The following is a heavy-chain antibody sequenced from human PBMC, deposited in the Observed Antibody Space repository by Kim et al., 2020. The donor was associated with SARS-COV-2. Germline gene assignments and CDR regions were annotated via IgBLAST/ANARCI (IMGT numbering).Heavy chain of an antibody. J-gene: IGHJ3*02. V-gene: IGHV4-61*02. CDR1: GGSISSGSYY. Sequence: SETLSLTCTVSGGSISSGSYYWSWIRQPAGKGLEWIGRIYTSGSTNYNPSLKSRVTISVDTSKNQFSLKLSSVTAADTAVYYCARGGPRYCSSTSCYDGAFDIWGQGTMVTVSS. D-gene: IGHD2-2*01. CDR2: IYTSGST. CDR3: ARGGPRYCSSTSCYDGAFDI.